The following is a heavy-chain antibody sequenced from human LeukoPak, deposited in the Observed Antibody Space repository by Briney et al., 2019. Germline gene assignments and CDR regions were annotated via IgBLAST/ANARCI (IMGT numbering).Heavy chain of an antibody. Sequence: SQTLSLTCAISGDSVSSNSAAWNWIRQSPSRGLEWLGRTYYRSKWYNDYAVSVKSRITINPDTSKNQFSLQLNSVTPEDTAVYYCARGVSEYYDSRGYYAPDGFDPWGQGTLVTVSS. D-gene: IGHD3-22*01. CDR1: GDSVSSNSAA. V-gene: IGHV6-1*01. CDR3: ARGVSEYYDSRGYYAPDGFDP. CDR2: TYYRSKWYN. J-gene: IGHJ5*02.